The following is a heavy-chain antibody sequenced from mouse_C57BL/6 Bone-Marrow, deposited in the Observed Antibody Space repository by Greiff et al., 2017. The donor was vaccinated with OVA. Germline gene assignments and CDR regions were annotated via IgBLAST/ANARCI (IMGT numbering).Heavy chain of an antibody. J-gene: IGHJ1*03. Sequence: VQLKESGPELVKPGASVKISCKASGYAFSSSWMNWVKQRPGKGLEWIGRIYPGDGDTNYNGKFKGKATLTADKSSSTAYMQLSSLTSEDSAVYFCARRDYWGYFDVWGTGTTVTVSS. CDR1: GYAFSSSW. CDR3: ARRDYWGYFDV. CDR2: IYPGDGDT. D-gene: IGHD2-13*01. V-gene: IGHV1-82*01.